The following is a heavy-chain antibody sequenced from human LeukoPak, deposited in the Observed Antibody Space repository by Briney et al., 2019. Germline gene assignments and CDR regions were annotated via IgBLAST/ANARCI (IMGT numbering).Heavy chain of an antibody. Sequence: GGYLRLSCAASGFTFDDYAMHWVRQAPGKGLEWVSGISWNSGSIGYADSVKGRLTISRDNAKNSLYLQMNSLRAEDTALYYCAKDSRGFDYWGQGTLVTVSS. V-gene: IGHV3-9*01. CDR2: ISWNSGSI. J-gene: IGHJ4*02. CDR3: AKDSRGFDY. CDR1: GFTFDDYA. D-gene: IGHD3-16*01.